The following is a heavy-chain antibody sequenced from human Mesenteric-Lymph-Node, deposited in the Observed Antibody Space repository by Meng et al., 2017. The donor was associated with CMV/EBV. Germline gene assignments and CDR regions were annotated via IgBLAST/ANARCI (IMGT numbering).Heavy chain of an antibody. CDR1: GYTFTVHY. V-gene: IGHV1-2*06. Sequence: KASGYTFTVHYIHWVRQAPGQGLEWLGRINPNSGGTNYAQRFQGRVTVTTDTSTSTAYMELRSLRSDDTAVYYCASTGSGSGGDFDYWGQGTLVTVSS. CDR3: ASTGSGSGGDFDY. CDR2: INPNSGGT. J-gene: IGHJ4*02. D-gene: IGHD3-10*01.